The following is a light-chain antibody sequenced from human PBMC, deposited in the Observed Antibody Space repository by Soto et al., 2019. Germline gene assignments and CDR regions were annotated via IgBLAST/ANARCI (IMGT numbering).Light chain of an antibody. J-gene: IGLJ1*01. CDR2: DVS. CDR1: SSDVGGYNY. CDR3: YSYTSSNTYV. V-gene: IGLV2-14*03. Sequence: QSALTQPASVSGSPGQSITISCTGTSSDVGGYNYVSWYQHHPGKVPQLMIYDVSNRPSGVSNRFSGSKSGNTASLTISGLQSEYEADYYCYSYTSSNTYVFGTGTKVTV.